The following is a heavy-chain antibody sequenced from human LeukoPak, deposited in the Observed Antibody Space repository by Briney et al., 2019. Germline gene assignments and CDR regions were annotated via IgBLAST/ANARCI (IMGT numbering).Heavy chain of an antibody. CDR1: GFTFSSYG. Sequence: GGSLRLSCAASGFTFSSYGMHWVRQAPGKGLEWVSVISYDGSNKYYADSVKGRFTISRDNSKNTLYLQMNSLRAQDTAVYYCAKYLQAGHQLVLIVYFWGQGTPVTVSS. CDR3: AKYLQAGHQLVLIVYF. J-gene: IGHJ4*02. CDR2: ISYDGSNK. V-gene: IGHV3-30*18. D-gene: IGHD2-8*01.